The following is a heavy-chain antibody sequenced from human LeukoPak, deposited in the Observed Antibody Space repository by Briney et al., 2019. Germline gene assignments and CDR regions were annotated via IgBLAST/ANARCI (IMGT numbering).Heavy chain of an antibody. CDR1: GGSNRSGAYY. J-gene: IGHJ5*02. CDR3: TREAPTPNWLDP. V-gene: IGHV4-31*03. CDR2: IYYSGTT. Sequence: PSETLSLTCTVSGGSNRSGAYYWTWIRQHPGKGLEWIGYIYYSGTTYYNPSLKSRVTMSVDTSKSQFSLKLSSVTAADTAIYYCTREAPTPNWLDPWGQGTLVTVSS.